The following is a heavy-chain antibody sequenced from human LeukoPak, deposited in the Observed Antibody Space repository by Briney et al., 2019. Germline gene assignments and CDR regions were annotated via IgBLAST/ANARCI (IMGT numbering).Heavy chain of an antibody. Sequence: ASVKVSCKASGYTFTGYYMHWVRQAPGQGLEWMGWINPNSGGTNYAQKFQGGVTMTRDTSISTAYMELSRLRSDDTAVYYCARIFGSGWQTDYWGQGTLVTVSS. V-gene: IGHV1-2*02. D-gene: IGHD6-19*01. J-gene: IGHJ4*02. CDR1: GYTFTGYY. CDR2: INPNSGGT. CDR3: ARIFGSGWQTDY.